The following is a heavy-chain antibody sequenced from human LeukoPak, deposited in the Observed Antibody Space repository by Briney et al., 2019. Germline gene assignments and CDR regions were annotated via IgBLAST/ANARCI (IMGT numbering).Heavy chain of an antibody. CDR1: GYTFTSYD. CDR3: ARATALDAYYYYYYGMDV. Sequence: ASVKVSCKASGYTFTSYDINWVRQATGQGLEWMGWMNPNSGNTGYAQKFQGRVTMTRNTSISTAYMELSSLRSEDTAVYYRARATALDAYYYYYYGMDVWGQGTTVTVSS. J-gene: IGHJ6*02. V-gene: IGHV1-8*01. D-gene: IGHD5-18*01. CDR2: MNPNSGNT.